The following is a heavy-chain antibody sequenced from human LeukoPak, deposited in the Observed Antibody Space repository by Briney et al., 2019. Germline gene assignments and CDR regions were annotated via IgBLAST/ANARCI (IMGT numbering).Heavy chain of an antibody. V-gene: IGHV1-46*01. CDR1: GYTFTSYY. J-gene: IGHJ3*02. CDR2: INPSGGST. D-gene: IGHD1-26*01. Sequence: ASVKVSCKASGYTFTSYYMHWVRQAPGQGLEWMGIINPSGGSTSYAQKFQGRVTMTRDTSTSTVYMELSSLRSEDTAVYYCARDYIVGASSHDAFDIWGQGTMVTVSS. CDR3: ARDYIVGASSHDAFDI.